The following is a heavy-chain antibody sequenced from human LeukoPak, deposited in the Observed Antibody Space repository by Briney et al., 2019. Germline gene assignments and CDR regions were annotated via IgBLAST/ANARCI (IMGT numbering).Heavy chain of an antibody. Sequence: PGGSLRLSCAASGFIFNTYAMSWVRQAPGKGLEWVSGISGSDGSTYYADSVGGRFTISRDNSKNTLYLRMNSLRVEDTAIYYCAKGVDNDSWSGYFDALDIWGLGTMVTVSS. V-gene: IGHV3-23*01. J-gene: IGHJ3*02. D-gene: IGHD3-3*01. CDR2: ISGSDGST. CDR3: AKGVDNDSWSGYFDALDI. CDR1: GFIFNTYA.